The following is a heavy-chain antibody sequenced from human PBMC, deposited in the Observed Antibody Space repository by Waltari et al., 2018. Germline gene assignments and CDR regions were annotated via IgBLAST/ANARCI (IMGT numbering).Heavy chain of an antibody. D-gene: IGHD3-16*01. J-gene: IGHJ5*02. Sequence: QVQLVQSGAEVRKPGSSVKVSCKASGGTFGSYAITGVRQAPGEGLEWMGGIIPIFGTAPNYAQKFQGRLTITADESTATVYMDLSSLRSDDTAVYYCARRQLGGAFDPWGQGTLVSVSS. CDR3: ARRQLGGAFDP. V-gene: IGHV1-69*12. CDR1: GGTFGSYA. CDR2: IIPIFGTAP.